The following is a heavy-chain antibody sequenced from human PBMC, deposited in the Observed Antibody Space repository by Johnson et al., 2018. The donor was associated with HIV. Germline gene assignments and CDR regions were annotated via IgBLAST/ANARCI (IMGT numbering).Heavy chain of an antibody. D-gene: IGHD3-22*01. V-gene: IGHV3-66*01. CDR2: ICSGGST. Sequence: VQLVESGGGLVQPGGSLRLSCAASGFTVSSNYMSWVRQAPGKGLEWVSVICSGGSTYYADSVKGRFTISRDNSKNTLYLQMNSLRAEDTAVYYCAASVYYYDSSGYFAFDIWGQGTMVTVSS. CDR1: GFTVSSNY. J-gene: IGHJ3*02. CDR3: AASVYYYDSSGYFAFDI.